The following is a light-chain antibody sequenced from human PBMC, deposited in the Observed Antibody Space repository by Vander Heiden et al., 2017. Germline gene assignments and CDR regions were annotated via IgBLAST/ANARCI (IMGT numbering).Light chain of an antibody. CDR1: QDINNS. CDR2: HAS. J-gene: IGKJ2*01. Sequence: DIHLTQSPSSLSASVGDRVTITCQASQDINNSLNWYQQKPGKAPKLLIYHASNLETGVPSRFSGSGSRADFSFTISSLQPEDVATYYCHQYDNLPYTFGQGTKLEIK. CDR3: HQYDNLPYT. V-gene: IGKV1-33*01.